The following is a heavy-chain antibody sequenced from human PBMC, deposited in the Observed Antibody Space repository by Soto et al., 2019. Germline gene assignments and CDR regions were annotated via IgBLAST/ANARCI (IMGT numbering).Heavy chain of an antibody. Sequence: SETLSLTCTVSGGSISSYYWSWIRQPPGKGLEWIGYIYYSGSTNYNPSLKSRVTISVDTSKNQFSLKLSSVTAADTAVYYCAREGTLLSSSWYGVRDNWFDPWGQGTLVTVSS. CDR3: AREGTLLSSSWYGVRDNWFDP. D-gene: IGHD6-13*01. CDR1: GGSISSYY. J-gene: IGHJ5*02. CDR2: IYYSGST. V-gene: IGHV4-59*01.